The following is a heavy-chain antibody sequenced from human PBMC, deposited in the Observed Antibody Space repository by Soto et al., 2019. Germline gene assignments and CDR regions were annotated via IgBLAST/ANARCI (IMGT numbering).Heavy chain of an antibody. J-gene: IGHJ6*02. CDR2: IYPGDSDT. Sequence: GESLKISCPVSGYSFTTYWIGWVRQMPGKGLEWMGIIYPGDSDTRYSPSFQGQVTISADKSISTAYLQWSSLKASDTAMYYCASPVRLGSYGMDVWGQGTTVTDSS. V-gene: IGHV5-51*01. D-gene: IGHD7-27*01. CDR1: GYSFTTYW. CDR3: ASPVRLGSYGMDV.